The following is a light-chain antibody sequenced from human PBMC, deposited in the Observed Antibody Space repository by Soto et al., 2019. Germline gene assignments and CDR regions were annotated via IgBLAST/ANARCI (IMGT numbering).Light chain of an antibody. CDR1: QTTNTW. Sequence: DIQMTQFPSTLSASVGVRVTITCRASQTTNTWLAWYQQKPGTAPKLLIYDSSSLEGGVPLRFSASGSGTEFTVTISSLHADVLSTYYCQQYISYPYTFGQGTNVEIK. CDR2: DSS. V-gene: IGKV1-5*01. CDR3: QQYISYPYT. J-gene: IGKJ2*01.